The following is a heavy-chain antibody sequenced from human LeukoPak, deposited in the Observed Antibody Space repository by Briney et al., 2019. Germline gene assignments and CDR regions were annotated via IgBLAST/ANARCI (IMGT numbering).Heavy chain of an antibody. J-gene: IGHJ6*03. D-gene: IGHD3-10*01. Sequence: GGSLSLSCAASGLTFSSYAMSWVRQAPGKALEWVSAISGSGGSTYYADSVKGRLTISRDNSKNTLYLQMNSLRAEDTAVYYCAKEGRFGAFMDVWGKGTTVTVSS. V-gene: IGHV3-23*01. CDR2: ISGSGGST. CDR1: GLTFSSYA. CDR3: AKEGRFGAFMDV.